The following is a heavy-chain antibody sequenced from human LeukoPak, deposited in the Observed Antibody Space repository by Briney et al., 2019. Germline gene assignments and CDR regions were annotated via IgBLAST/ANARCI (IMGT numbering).Heavy chain of an antibody. CDR3: AKDRLPVKRDFDF. J-gene: IGHJ4*02. Sequence: PGGSLRLSCAASGFTFSSYSMNWVRQAPGKGLEWVSGISGSGGSTYYADSVKGRFAISRDNSKNTLYLQMNSLRAEDTAVYYCAKDRLPVKRDFDFWGQGTLVTVSS. CDR1: GFTFSSYS. V-gene: IGHV3-23*01. CDR2: ISGSGGST. D-gene: IGHD2-21*02.